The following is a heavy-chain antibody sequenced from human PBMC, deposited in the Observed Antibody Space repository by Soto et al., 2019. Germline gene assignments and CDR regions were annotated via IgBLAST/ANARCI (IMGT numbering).Heavy chain of an antibody. V-gene: IGHV1-24*01. CDR2: FDPEDGET. CDR1: GYTLTELS. J-gene: IGHJ6*02. Sequence: ASVKVSCKVSGYTLTELSMHWVRQAPGKGLEWMGGFDPEDGETIYAQKFQGRVTMTEDTSTDTAYMELSSLRSEDTAVYYCATDGALRRGAIIHGAPPDYYYGMDVWGQGTTVTVSS. D-gene: IGHD3-10*01. CDR3: ATDGALRRGAIIHGAPPDYYYGMDV.